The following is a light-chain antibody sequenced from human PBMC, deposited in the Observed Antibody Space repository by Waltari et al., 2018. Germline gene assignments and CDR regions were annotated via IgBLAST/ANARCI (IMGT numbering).Light chain of an antibody. CDR3: SSYTSSSTVV. V-gene: IGLV2-14*03. Sequence: QSALTQPASVSGSPGQSITISCPGPSSDVGGYNYVSGYQQPPGKAPKLMIYDVSNRPSGVSNRFSGSKSGNTASLTISGLQAEDEADYYCSSYTSSSTVVFGGGTKLTVL. CDR1: SSDVGGYNY. J-gene: IGLJ2*01. CDR2: DVS.